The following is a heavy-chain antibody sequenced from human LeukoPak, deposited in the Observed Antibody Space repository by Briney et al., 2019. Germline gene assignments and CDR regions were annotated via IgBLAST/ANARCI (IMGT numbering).Heavy chain of an antibody. CDR1: GFIFSDVW. V-gene: IGHV3-15*01. J-gene: IGHJ4*02. CDR3: TTLGYSGYAFNC. D-gene: IGHD3-22*01. Sequence: GGSLRLSCAASGFIFSDVWMTWVRQAPGKGLEWVGRIKSKTHGGTMDYAAPVKGRFTISRDDSKSTLFPQVNDLKTEDTAMYYCTTLGYSGYAFNCWGQGTLVTVSS. CDR2: IKSKTHGGTM.